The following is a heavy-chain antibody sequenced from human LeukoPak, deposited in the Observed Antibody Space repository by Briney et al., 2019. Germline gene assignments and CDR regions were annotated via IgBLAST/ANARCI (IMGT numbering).Heavy chain of an antibody. Sequence: GASVRVSCKASGYTFTGYYMHWVRQAPGQGLEWMGWINPNSGGTNYAQTFQGRVTMTRDTSISTAYMQLSRLRSDDTAVYYCARNFYFDSSGYYHYWGQGTLVTVSS. CDR1: GYTFTGYY. CDR2: INPNSGGT. D-gene: IGHD3-22*01. J-gene: IGHJ4*02. CDR3: ARNFYFDSSGYYHY. V-gene: IGHV1-2*02.